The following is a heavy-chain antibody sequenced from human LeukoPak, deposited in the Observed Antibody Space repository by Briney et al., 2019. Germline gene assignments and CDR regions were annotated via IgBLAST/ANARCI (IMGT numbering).Heavy chain of an antibody. V-gene: IGHV3-23*01. CDR3: AKDFFGSVVPAAMGIFDY. J-gene: IGHJ4*02. D-gene: IGHD2-2*01. CDR1: GFTFSSYW. CDR2: ISGSGGST. Sequence: PGGSLRLSCVASGFTFSSYWMSWVRQAPGKGLEWVSAISGSGGSTYYADSVKGRFTISRDNSKNTLYLQMNSLRAEDTAVYYCAKDFFGSVVPAAMGIFDYWGQGTLVTVSS.